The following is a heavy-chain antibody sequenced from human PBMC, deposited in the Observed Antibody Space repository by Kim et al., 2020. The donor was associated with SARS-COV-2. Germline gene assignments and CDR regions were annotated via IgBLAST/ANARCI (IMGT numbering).Heavy chain of an antibody. J-gene: IGHJ4*02. V-gene: IGHV3-30-3*01. CDR2: ISYDGSNK. Sequence: GGSLRLSCAASGFTFSSYAMHWVRQAPGKGLEWVAVISYDGSNKYYADSVKGRFTISRDNSKNTLYLQMNSLRAEDTAVYYCARDLAVVVAHYFDYWGQGTLVIVSS. D-gene: IGHD2-21*01. CDR3: ARDLAVVVAHYFDY. CDR1: GFTFSSYA.